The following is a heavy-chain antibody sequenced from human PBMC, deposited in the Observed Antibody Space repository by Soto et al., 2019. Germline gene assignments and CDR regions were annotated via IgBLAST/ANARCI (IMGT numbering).Heavy chain of an antibody. D-gene: IGHD6-13*01. CDR3: AGKGVTNSWYGGGYDY. CDR1: GYPFTSFG. CDR2: IRPYNGNT. Sequence: QVQLVQSGAEVKKPGASVKVSCKASGYPFTSFGISWVRQAPGQGLEWMGWIRPYNGNTNSAQNLQGRVTMTTDTPTSTTYMELRSLRSDDTAVYYCAGKGVTNSWYGGGYDYWGQGTLVTVSS. V-gene: IGHV1-18*04. J-gene: IGHJ4*02.